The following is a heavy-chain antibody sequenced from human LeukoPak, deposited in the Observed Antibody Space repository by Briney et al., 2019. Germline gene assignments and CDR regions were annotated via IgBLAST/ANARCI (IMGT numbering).Heavy chain of an antibody. CDR2: IIPTFGTA. J-gene: IGHJ4*02. CDR1: GGTFSSYA. CDR3: ARGRDGYNYPYYFDY. D-gene: IGHD5-24*01. V-gene: IGHV1-69*13. Sequence: ASVKVSCKASGGTFSSYAISWVRQAPGQGLEWMGGIIPTFGTANYAQKFQGRVTITADESTSTAYMELSSLRSEDTAVYYCARGRDGYNYPYYFDYWGQGTLVTVSS.